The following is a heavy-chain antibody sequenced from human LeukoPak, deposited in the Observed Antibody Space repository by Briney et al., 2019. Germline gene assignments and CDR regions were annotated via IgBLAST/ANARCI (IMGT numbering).Heavy chain of an antibody. CDR3: ARARSAISGSYYRLISRAFDI. CDR2: IDYSGST. D-gene: IGHD1-26*01. Sequence: SETLSLTCTVSGGSISSGGYYWSWIRQHPGKGLEWLGYIDYSGSTYYNPSLKSRVSISVDTSKNQFSLKLSSVTAADTAVYYCARARSAISGSYYRLISRAFDIWGQGTMVTVSS. V-gene: IGHV4-31*03. J-gene: IGHJ3*02. CDR1: GGSISSGGYY.